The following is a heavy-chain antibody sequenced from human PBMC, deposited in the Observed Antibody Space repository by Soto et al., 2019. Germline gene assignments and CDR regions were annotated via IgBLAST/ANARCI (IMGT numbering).Heavy chain of an antibody. J-gene: IGHJ3*02. Sequence: PSETLSLTCTVSGGSISSGGYYWIWIRHHPGKGLEWIGYIYYSGSTYYNPSLKSRVTISVGTSRNQFSLKLSSVTAADTAVYYCARGRDRYSYGFRDAFDIWGQGTTVTVSS. CDR1: GGSISSGGYY. CDR3: ARGRDRYSYGFRDAFDI. V-gene: IGHV4-31*03. CDR2: IYYSGST. D-gene: IGHD5-18*01.